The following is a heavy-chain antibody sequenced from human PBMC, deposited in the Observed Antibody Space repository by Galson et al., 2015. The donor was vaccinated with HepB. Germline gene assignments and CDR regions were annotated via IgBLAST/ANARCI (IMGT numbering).Heavy chain of an antibody. J-gene: IGHJ3*01. Sequence: SVKVSCKASGGTFSSYAISWVRQAPGQGLEWMGGIIPIFGTANYAQKFQGRVTITADESTSTAYMELSSLRSEDTAVYYCARGAPQYCSGGSCFPSWGQGTMVTVSS. CDR1: GGTFSSYA. V-gene: IGHV1-69*13. CDR3: ARGAPQYCSGGSCFPS. D-gene: IGHD2-15*01. CDR2: IIPIFGTA.